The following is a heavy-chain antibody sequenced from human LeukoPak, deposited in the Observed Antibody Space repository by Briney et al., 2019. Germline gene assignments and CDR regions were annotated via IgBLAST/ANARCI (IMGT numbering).Heavy chain of an antibody. CDR2: INPNNGGT. CDR1: GYTFTGYY. V-gene: IGHV1-2*02. J-gene: IGHJ6*02. CDR3: ARASGQQLVRYYYYGMDV. Sequence: ASVKVSCKASGYTFTGYYMHWVRQAPGQGLEWMGWINPNNGGTKYAQKFQGRVTMTRDMSISTAYMDLSRLRSDDTALYYCARASGQQLVRYYYYGMDVWGQGTTVTVSS. D-gene: IGHD6-13*01.